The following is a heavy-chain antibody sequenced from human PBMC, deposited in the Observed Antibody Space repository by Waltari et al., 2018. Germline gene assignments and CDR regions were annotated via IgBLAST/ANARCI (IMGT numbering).Heavy chain of an antibody. Sequence: QVQLVQSGAEVKKPGASVKVSCKASGYTFTSYDINWVRQATGQGLEWMGWRNPNSGNTGYAQKFQCRVTITRNTSISTAYMELSSLRSEDTAVYYCASRIVGATYFDYWGQGTLVTVSS. V-gene: IGHV1-8*03. J-gene: IGHJ4*02. CDR2: RNPNSGNT. CDR3: ASRIVGATYFDY. D-gene: IGHD1-26*01. CDR1: GYTFTSYD.